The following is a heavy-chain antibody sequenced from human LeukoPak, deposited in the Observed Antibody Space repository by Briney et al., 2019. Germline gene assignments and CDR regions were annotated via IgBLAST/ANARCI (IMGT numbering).Heavy chain of an antibody. Sequence: PTGGSLRLSCAASGFTISSNYMSWVRQAPGKGLEWVSVIYSGGSTYYADSVKGRFTISRDNSKNTLYLQMNSLRAEDTAVYYCASGRQSHYLSTYYYYYMDVWGKGTTVTVSS. V-gene: IGHV3-53*01. J-gene: IGHJ6*03. CDR3: ASGRQSHYLSTYYYYYMDV. CDR1: GFTISSNY. CDR2: IYSGGST. D-gene: IGHD2/OR15-2a*01.